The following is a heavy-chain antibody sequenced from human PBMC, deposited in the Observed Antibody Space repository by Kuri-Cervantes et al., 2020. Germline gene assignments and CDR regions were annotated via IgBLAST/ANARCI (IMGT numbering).Heavy chain of an antibody. V-gene: IGHV4-39*07. D-gene: IGHD6-6*01. CDR3: ARTVSGRSSYKFDY. CDR1: GGSISDSNYN. CDR2: IYYSGST. Sequence: GSLRLSCTVSGGSISDSNYNWAWIRQPPGKGLEWIGSIYYSGSTYYNPSLRSRVTISVDTSKNQFSLKLSSVTAADTAVYYCARTVSGRSSYKFDYWGQGTLVTVSS. J-gene: IGHJ4*02.